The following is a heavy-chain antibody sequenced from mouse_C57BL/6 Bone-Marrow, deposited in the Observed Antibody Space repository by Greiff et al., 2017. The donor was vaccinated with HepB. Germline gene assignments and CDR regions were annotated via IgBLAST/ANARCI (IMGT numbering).Heavy chain of an antibody. CDR1: GFNIKDYY. V-gene: IGHV14-2*01. D-gene: IGHD6-1*01. CDR2: IDPEDGET. J-gene: IGHJ3*01. Sequence: EVQRVESGAELVKPGASVKLSCTASGFNIKDYYMHWVKQRTEQGLEWIGRIDPEDGETKYAPKFQGKATITADTSSTTAYLKLSSLTSEDTAVYYCARGGNSAWFAYWGQGTLVTVSA. CDR3: ARGGNSAWFAY.